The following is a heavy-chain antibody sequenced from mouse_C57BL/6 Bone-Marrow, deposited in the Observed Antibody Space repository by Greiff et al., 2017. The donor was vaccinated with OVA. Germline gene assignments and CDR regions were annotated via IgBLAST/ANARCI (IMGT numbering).Heavy chain of an antibody. CDR3: TRSYSNYGDFDY. CDR2: IDPETGGT. CDR1: GYTFTDYE. D-gene: IGHD2-5*01. J-gene: IGHJ2*01. V-gene: IGHV1-15*01. Sequence: QVQLQQSGAELVRPGASVTLSCKASGYTFTDYEMHWVKQTPVHGLEWIGAIDPETGGTASNQKFKGKAILTADKSSSPAYMELRSLTSEDSAVYYCTRSYSNYGDFDYWGQGTTLTVSS.